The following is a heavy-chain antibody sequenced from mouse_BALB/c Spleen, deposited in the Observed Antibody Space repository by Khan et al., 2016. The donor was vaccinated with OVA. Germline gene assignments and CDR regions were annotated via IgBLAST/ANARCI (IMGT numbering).Heavy chain of an antibody. CDR3: ARDDGYSDY. CDR1: GYSITSDYA. V-gene: IGHV3-2*02. D-gene: IGHD2-3*01. CDR2: ISYSGST. Sequence: EVQLQESGPGLVKPSQSLSLTCTVTGYSITSDYAWNWIRQFPGNKLEWMGYISYSGSTSYNPSLKSRISITRDTSKNQFFLQLNSVTTEDTATYYCARDDGYSDYWGQGTTLTVSS. J-gene: IGHJ2*01.